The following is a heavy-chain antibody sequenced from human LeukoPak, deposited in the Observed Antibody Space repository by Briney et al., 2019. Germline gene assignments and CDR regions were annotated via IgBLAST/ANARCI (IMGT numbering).Heavy chain of an antibody. Sequence: GGSLRLSCAASGFTFSSYSMNWVRQAPGKGLEWVSSISSSSSYIYYADSVKGRFTIPRDNAKNSLYLQMNSLRAEDTAVYYCAREWELLEAFDYWGQGTLVTVSS. D-gene: IGHD1-26*01. J-gene: IGHJ4*02. V-gene: IGHV3-21*01. CDR2: ISSSSSYI. CDR3: AREWELLEAFDY. CDR1: GFTFSSYS.